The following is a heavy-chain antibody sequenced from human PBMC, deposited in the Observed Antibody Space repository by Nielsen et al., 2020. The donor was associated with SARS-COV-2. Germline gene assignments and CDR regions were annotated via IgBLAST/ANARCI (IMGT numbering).Heavy chain of an antibody. CDR1: GYTFTGHY. Sequence: ASVKVSCKASGYTFTGHYIHWVRQAPGQGLEWMGRINPNSGGTNYAQKFQGRVTMTRDTSISTAYMELSSLRSDDTAVYYCARDSSGTYRRVDYWGQGTLVTVSS. CDR2: INPNSGGT. J-gene: IGHJ4*02. CDR3: ARDSSGTYRRVDY. V-gene: IGHV1-2*06. D-gene: IGHD3-22*01.